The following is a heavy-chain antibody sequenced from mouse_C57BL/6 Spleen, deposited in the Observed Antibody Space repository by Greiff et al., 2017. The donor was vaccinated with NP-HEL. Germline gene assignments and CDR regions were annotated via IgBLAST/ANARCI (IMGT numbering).Heavy chain of an antibody. V-gene: IGHV1-61*01. D-gene: IGHD3-2*02. Sequence: QVQLQQSGAELVRPGSSVKLSCKASGYTFTSYWMDWVKQRPGQGLEWIGNIYPSDSETHYNQKFKDKATLTVDKSSSTAYMQLSSLTSEDSAVYYCARWVSSGLDYWGQGTTLTVSS. CDR1: GYTFTSYW. CDR2: IYPSDSET. CDR3: ARWVSSGLDY. J-gene: IGHJ2*01.